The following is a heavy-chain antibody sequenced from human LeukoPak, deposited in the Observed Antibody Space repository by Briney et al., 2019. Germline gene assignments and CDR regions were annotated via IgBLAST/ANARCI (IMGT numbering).Heavy chain of an antibody. CDR1: GFTFSNAW. J-gene: IGHJ4*02. Sequence: GGSLRLSCAAPGFTFSNAWMSWVRQAPGRGLEWVGRIKRKGDDGTIDYAAPVKGRLSISRDDSKNTLYLQMNSLKSEATAVYYCTAGTGRSDFDYWGQGTLVTVSS. D-gene: IGHD3/OR15-3a*01. CDR3: TAGTGRSDFDY. V-gene: IGHV3-15*01. CDR2: IKRKGDDGTI.